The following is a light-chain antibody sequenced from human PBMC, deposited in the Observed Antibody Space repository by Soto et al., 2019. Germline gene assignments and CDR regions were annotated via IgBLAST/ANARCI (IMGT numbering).Light chain of an antibody. V-gene: IGLV7-46*01. CDR1: TGAVTTGHY. CDR2: DTN. CDR3: LLSYRGVGV. J-gene: IGLJ2*01. Sequence: QAVVTQEPSLTVSPGGTVTLTCGSNTGAVTTGHYPYWFQQKPGQAPRTLIYDTNNNHSWTPARFSGSLLGGKAALTLSGAQPEDEADYYCLLSYRGVGVFGGGTKLTVL.